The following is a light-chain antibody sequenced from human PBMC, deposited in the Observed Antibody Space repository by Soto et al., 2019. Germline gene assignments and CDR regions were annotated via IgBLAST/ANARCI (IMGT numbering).Light chain of an antibody. J-gene: IGLJ3*02. CDR2: EVS. V-gene: IGLV2-14*01. Sequence: QSALTQSASESGSPGQSITISCTGTSSDVGDYNYVSWYQEHPGKAPKLMIYEVSNRPSGVSNRFSGSKSGNTASLTISGLQAEDEADYYCSSYTSSNTWVFGGGTKLTVL. CDR3: SSYTSSNTWV. CDR1: SSDVGDYNY.